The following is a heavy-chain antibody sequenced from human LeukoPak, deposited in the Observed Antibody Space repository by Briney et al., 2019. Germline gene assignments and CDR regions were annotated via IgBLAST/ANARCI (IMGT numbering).Heavy chain of an antibody. CDR2: MNPNSGNT. V-gene: IGHV1-8*01. CDR3: ARSYYDFWSGSMGPDY. D-gene: IGHD3-3*01. CDR1: GYTFTSYD. J-gene: IGHJ4*02. Sequence: ASVKVSCKASGYTFTSYDINWVRQATGQGLEWMGWMNPNSGNTGYAQKFQGRVTMTRNTSISTAYMELSSLRSEDTAVYYCARSYYDFWSGSMGPDYWGQGTLVTASS.